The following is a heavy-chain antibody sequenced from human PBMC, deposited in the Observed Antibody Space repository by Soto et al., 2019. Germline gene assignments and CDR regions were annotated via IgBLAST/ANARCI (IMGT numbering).Heavy chain of an antibody. D-gene: IGHD3-10*01. CDR3: ARDGHRGHFDY. V-gene: IGHV3-30-3*01. J-gene: IGHJ4*02. CDR1: GFTFSSYA. Sequence: QVQLVESGGGVVQPGRSLRLSCAASGFTFSSYAMHWVRQAPGKGLEWVAVISYDGSNKYYADSVKGRFTISRDNSKNTLYLQMNSLRAEDTAVYYCARDGHRGHFDYWGQGTLVTVSS. CDR2: ISYDGSNK.